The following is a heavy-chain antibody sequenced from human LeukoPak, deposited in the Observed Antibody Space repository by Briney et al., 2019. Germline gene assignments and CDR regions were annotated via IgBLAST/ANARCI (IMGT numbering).Heavy chain of an antibody. Sequence: PGGSLRLSCAASGFTVSSNYISWVRQAPGKGLEWVSLIYSGGSTYYADSVKGRFTISRDNSKNTLYPQMNSLRAEDTAVYYCARDPTLDAFDIWGQGTMVTVSS. CDR3: ARDPTLDAFDI. V-gene: IGHV3-53*01. CDR1: GFTVSSNY. J-gene: IGHJ3*02. CDR2: IYSGGST.